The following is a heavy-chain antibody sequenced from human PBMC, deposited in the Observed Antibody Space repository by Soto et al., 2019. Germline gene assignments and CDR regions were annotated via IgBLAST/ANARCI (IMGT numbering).Heavy chain of an antibody. CDR2: IYCSGST. V-gene: IGHV4-31*03. CDR1: GGSISSGGYY. Sequence: QVQLQESGPGLVKPSQTLSLTCTVSGGSISSGGYYWSWIRQHPGKGLDWIGYIYCSGSTYSTPSLKNRVTISVDTSKNHFSLKLSPVTAAATAVYYCARDPRGLYYYSSGSYDVWGQGTLVTVSS. CDR3: ARDPRGLYYYSSGSYDV. J-gene: IGHJ4*02. D-gene: IGHD3-10*01.